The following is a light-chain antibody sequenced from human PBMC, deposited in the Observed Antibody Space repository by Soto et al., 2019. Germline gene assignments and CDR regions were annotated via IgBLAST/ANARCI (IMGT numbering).Light chain of an antibody. J-gene: IGKJ3*01. CDR3: QQYDKPFT. Sequence: DTHMTQSPSSLSASLGDRVTITCQANQDVGNFLNWYQQKPGKAPKVVIYDASNLPPGVPSRFSGSGSGTQFAFTISSLQSEDVGTYYCQQYDKPFTFGPGTKVDIK. CDR1: QDVGNF. V-gene: IGKV1-33*01. CDR2: DAS.